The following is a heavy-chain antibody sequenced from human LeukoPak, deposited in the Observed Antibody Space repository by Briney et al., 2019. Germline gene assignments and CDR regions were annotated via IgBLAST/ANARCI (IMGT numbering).Heavy chain of an antibody. CDR1: GFTVSSNY. CDR2: IYSGGST. J-gene: IGHJ4*02. D-gene: IGHD4-23*01. V-gene: IGHV3-66*01. CDR3: GGITRYYFVY. Sequence: GGSLRLSCSASGFTVSSNYKSWVRQGPGKGLEWVSTIYSGGSTYYADSVKGRFTISRDNSKNTLYLQMNSLRAEDTAVYYCGGITRYYFVYWGQRTLVTVSS.